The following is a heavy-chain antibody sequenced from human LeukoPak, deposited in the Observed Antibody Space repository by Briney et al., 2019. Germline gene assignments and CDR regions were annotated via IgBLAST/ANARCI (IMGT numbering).Heavy chain of an antibody. CDR1: GFTFSSYS. J-gene: IGHJ4*02. CDR2: ISSSSSYI. V-gene: IGHV3-21*01. Sequence: PGGSRRLSCAASGFTFSSYSMNWVRQAPGKGLEWVSSISSSSSYIYYADSVKGRFTVSRDNAKNSLYLQMNSRRAEDTVVYYCARDIRGSSWSHSNWGQGTLVTVSS. D-gene: IGHD6-13*01. CDR3: ARDIRGSSWSHSN.